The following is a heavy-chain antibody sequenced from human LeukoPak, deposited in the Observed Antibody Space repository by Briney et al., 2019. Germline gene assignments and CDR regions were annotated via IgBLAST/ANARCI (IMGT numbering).Heavy chain of an antibody. CDR1: GFTFSSYG. J-gene: IGHJ4*02. CDR2: ISYDGSNK. Sequence: PGRSLRLSCAASGFTFSSYGMRWVRQAPGKGLEWVAVISYDGSNKYYADSVKGRFTISRDNSKNTLYLQMNSLRAEDTAVYYCAKGGGSSSYYFDYWGQGTLVTVSS. V-gene: IGHV3-30*18. D-gene: IGHD6-6*01. CDR3: AKGGGSSSYYFDY.